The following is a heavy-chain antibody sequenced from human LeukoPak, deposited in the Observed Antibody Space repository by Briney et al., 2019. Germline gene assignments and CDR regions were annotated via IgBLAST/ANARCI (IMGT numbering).Heavy chain of an antibody. Sequence: GGSPTLSCAASGITFSTAWMSWFRQAPGKGLEWVGRIKSKIGGATADYAAPVKDRFTISRDDSKNTPYLQMNSLKTEDTAVYYCATDRAWFDPWGQGTLVTVSS. CDR1: GITFSTAW. D-gene: IGHD3-10*01. CDR2: IKSKIGGATA. V-gene: IGHV3-15*01. J-gene: IGHJ5*02. CDR3: ATDRAWFDP.